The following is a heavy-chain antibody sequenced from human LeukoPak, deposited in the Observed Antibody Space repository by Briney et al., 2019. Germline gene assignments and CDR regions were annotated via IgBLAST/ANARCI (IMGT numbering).Heavy chain of an antibody. Sequence: PGGSLRLSCAASTFTFSNYWMSWVRQAPGKGLEWVANIKQDGSEKYYVDSVKGRFTNSRDNAKTSLYLQMNSLRAEDTAVYYCARDVLAAGATGTFDIWGQGTMVTVSS. CDR1: TFTFSNYW. D-gene: IGHD1-14*01. J-gene: IGHJ3*02. CDR3: ARDVLAAGATGTFDI. CDR2: IKQDGSEK. V-gene: IGHV3-7*03.